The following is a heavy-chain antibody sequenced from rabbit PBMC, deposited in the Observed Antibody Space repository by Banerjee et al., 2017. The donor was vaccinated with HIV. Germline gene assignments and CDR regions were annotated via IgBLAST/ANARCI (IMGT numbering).Heavy chain of an antibody. CDR3: VRDASSSGYYGMDL. Sequence: QLVESGGGLVTLGGSLKLSCKASGIDFSSYGISWVRQAPGKGLEWIAYIYPDYGSTDYASWVNGRFTISSHNAQNTLYLQLNSLTAADTATYFCVRDASSSGYYGMDLRGPGTLVTVS. J-gene: IGHJ6*01. V-gene: IGHV1S7*01. CDR1: GIDFSSYG. CDR2: IYPDYGST. D-gene: IGHD1-1*01.